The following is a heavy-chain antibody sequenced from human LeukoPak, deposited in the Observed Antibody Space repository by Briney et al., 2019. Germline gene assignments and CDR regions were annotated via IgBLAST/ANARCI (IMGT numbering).Heavy chain of an antibody. CDR2: IYYSGST. CDR3: ARAVGSSWYSSGYDY. V-gene: IGHV4-30-4*01. CDR1: GGSISSGDYY. Sequence: PSETLSLTCTVSGGSISSGDYYWSWIRQPPGKGLEWIGYIYYSGSTYYNPSLKSRVTISVDTSKNQFSLKLSSVTAADTAVYYCARAVGSSWYSSGYDYWGQGTLVTVSS. J-gene: IGHJ4*02. D-gene: IGHD6-13*01.